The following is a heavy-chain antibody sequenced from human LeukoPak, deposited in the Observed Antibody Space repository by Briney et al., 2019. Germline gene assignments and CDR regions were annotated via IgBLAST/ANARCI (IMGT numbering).Heavy chain of an antibody. J-gene: IGHJ4*02. CDR2: INHSGST. CDR3: ARAGPYDIVVVPAATFDY. CDR1: GGSFSGYY. Sequence: SETPSLTCAVYGGSFSGYYWSWIRQPPGKGLEWIGEINHSGSTNYNPSLKSRVTISVDTSKNQFSLKLSSVTAADTAVYYCARAGPYDIVVVPAATFDYWGQGTLVTVSS. V-gene: IGHV4-34*01. D-gene: IGHD2-2*01.